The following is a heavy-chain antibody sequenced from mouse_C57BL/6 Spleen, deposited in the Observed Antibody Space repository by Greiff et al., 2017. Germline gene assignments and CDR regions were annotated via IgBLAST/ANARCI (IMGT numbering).Heavy chain of an antibody. D-gene: IGHD1-1*01. CDR1: GYTFTSYG. CDR2: IYPRSGNT. CDR3: ASGRGSSYKEAVDY. Sequence: QVQLQQSGAELARPGASVKLSCKASGYTFTSYGISWVKQRTGQGLEWIGEIYPRSGNTYYNEKFKGKATLTAAKSSSTAYMELRSQTSDDAAVYFCASGRGSSYKEAVDYWGQGTSVTVSS. J-gene: IGHJ4*01. V-gene: IGHV1-81*01.